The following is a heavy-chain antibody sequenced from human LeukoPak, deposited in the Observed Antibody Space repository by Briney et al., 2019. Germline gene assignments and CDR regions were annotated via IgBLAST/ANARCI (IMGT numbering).Heavy chain of an antibody. CDR2: IWYDGSNK. D-gene: IGHD2-8*01. CDR3: ARGDRYCTNGVCLYGKDV. V-gene: IGHV3-33*08. CDR1: GFIFNSYG. J-gene: IGHJ6*02. Sequence: PGRSLRLSCAASGFIFNSYGMHWVRQAPGKGLEWVAVIWYDGSNKYYADSVKGRFTISRDNSKNTLYLQMNSLRAEDTAVYYCARGDRYCTNGVCLYGKDVWGQGTTVTVSS.